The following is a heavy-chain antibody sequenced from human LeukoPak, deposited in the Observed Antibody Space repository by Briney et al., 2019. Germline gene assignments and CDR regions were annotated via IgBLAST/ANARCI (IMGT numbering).Heavy chain of an antibody. CDR1: GFTFSSYD. J-gene: IGHJ4*01. Sequence: AGGSLRLSCAASGFTFSSYDMHWVRQAPGRGLEWVAIILSDGNDKYYADSVKGRFTISRDYSKDTLDLQMNSLRAEDTAEYYFAEDRARTWSWGYWGQGTLVIVSS. CDR2: ILSDGNDK. CDR3: AEDRARTWSWGY. V-gene: IGHV3-30*18. D-gene: IGHD7-27*01.